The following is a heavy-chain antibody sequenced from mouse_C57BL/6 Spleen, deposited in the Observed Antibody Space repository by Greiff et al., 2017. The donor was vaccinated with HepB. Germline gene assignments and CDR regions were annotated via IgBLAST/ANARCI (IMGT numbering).Heavy chain of an antibody. Sequence: VQLQQSGAELVKPGASVKLSCKASGYTFTSYWMQWVKQRPGQGLEWIGEIDPSDSYTNYNQKFKGKATLTVDTSSSTAYMQLSSLTSEDSAVYYCARRDDGSSYPAYWGQGTLVTVSA. D-gene: IGHD1-1*01. CDR3: ARRDDGSSYPAY. V-gene: IGHV1-50*01. CDR1: GYTFTSYW. CDR2: IDPSDSYT. J-gene: IGHJ3*01.